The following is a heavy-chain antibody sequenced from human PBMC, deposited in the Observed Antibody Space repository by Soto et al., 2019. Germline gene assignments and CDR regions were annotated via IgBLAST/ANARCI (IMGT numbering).Heavy chain of an antibody. CDR1: GFTFSSYG. Sequence: GVLRLSCAASGFTFSSYGMHWVRQAPGKGLEWVATIWYDGSNKYYADSVKGRFTISRDNSKNTLYLQMNSLKAEDTAVYYCAGDTAAAGTAYGMDVWGQGTTVTV. CDR3: AGDTAAAGTAYGMDV. CDR2: IWYDGSNK. V-gene: IGHV3-33*01. J-gene: IGHJ6*02. D-gene: IGHD6-13*01.